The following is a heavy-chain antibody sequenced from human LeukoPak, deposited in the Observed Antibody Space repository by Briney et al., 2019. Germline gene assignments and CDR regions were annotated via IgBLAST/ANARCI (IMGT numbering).Heavy chain of an antibody. D-gene: IGHD3-22*01. CDR3: ARDETYYDSSGYFH. V-gene: IGHV3-30*19. CDR1: GFTFSSYG. Sequence: PGGSLRLSCAASGFTFSSYGMRWVRQAPGKGLEWVAVIWYDGSNKYYADSVKGRFTISRDNSKNTLYLQMNSLRAEDTAVYYCARDETYYDSSGYFHWGQGTLVTVSS. J-gene: IGHJ4*02. CDR2: IWYDGSNK.